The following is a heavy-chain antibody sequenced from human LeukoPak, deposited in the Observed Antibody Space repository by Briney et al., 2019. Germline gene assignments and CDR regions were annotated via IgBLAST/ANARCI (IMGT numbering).Heavy chain of an antibody. CDR2: IYYSGST. CDR3: ARLSDRERYFDWLLGTPANYFDY. Sequence: PSETLSLTCTVSGGSISSYYWSWIRQPPGKGLEWIGYIYYSGSTNYNPSLKSRVTISVDTSKNQFSLKLSSVTAADTAVYYCARLSDRERYFDWLLGTPANYFDYWGQGTLVTVSS. D-gene: IGHD3-9*01. V-gene: IGHV4-59*01. CDR1: GGSISSYY. J-gene: IGHJ4*02.